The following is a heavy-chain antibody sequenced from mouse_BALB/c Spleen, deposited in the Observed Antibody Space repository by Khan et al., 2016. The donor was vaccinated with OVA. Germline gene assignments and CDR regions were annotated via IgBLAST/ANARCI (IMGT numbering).Heavy chain of an antibody. D-gene: IGHD2-3*01. CDR3: AKYCDGYHQAWFAY. CDR2: ISDGGSYT. V-gene: IGHV5-4*02. Sequence: DVMLVESGGGLVKPGGSLKLSCAASGFTFSDYYMYWVRQTPAKRLEWVATISDGGSYTYYPDSVKGRFTISRDNAKNHLFLQMSSLKSEDTAMDYCAKYCDGYHQAWFAYWGQGTLVTVSA. CDR1: GFTFSDYY. J-gene: IGHJ3*01.